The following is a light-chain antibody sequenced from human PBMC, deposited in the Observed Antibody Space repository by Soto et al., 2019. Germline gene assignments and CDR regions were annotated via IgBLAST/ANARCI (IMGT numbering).Light chain of an antibody. J-gene: IGLJ2*01. CDR2: DVS. V-gene: IGLV2-14*01. CDR1: SSDVGGYNY. CDR3: SSYTSSSFVV. Sequence: QSVLTQPASVSGSPGQSITISCTGTSSDVGGYNYVSWYQQHPGKGPKLMIYDVSNRPSGVSNRFSGSKSGNTASLTISGLQAEDEADYYCSSYTSSSFVVFGGGTKLTVL.